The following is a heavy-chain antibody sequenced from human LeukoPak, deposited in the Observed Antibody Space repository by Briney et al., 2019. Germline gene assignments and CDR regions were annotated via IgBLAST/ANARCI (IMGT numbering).Heavy chain of an antibody. CDR3: AKSDYRTVPPDY. Sequence: GGSLRLSCAASGFTFDDYAMHWVRQAPGKGLEWVSGISWNSGSIGYADSVKGRFTISRDNAKNSLYLQMNSLRAEDTALYYCAKSDYRTVPPDYWGQGTLVTVSS. D-gene: IGHD1-26*01. CDR1: GFTFDDYA. V-gene: IGHV3-9*01. CDR2: ISWNSGSI. J-gene: IGHJ4*02.